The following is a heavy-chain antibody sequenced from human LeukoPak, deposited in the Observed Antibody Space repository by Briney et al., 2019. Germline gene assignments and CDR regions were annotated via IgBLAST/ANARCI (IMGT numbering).Heavy chain of an antibody. J-gene: IGHJ5*02. D-gene: IGHD2-2*01. V-gene: IGHV4-4*07. CDR3: ARDALIVVVPAAETYPFNWFDP. CDR2: IYTSGST. Sequence: KPSETLSLTCTVSGGSISSYYWSWIRQPAGKGLEWIGRIYTSGSTNYNPSLKSRVTMSVDTSKNQFSLKLSSVTAADTAVYYCARDALIVVVPAAETYPFNWFDPWGQGTLVTVSS. CDR1: GGSISSYY.